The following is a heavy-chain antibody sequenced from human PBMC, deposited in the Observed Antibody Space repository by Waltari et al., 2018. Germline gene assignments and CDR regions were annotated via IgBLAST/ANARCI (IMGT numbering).Heavy chain of an antibody. J-gene: IGHJ6*02. CDR1: GFTFSSYA. CDR3: ARAGYSSGRRDHYYYGMDV. V-gene: IGHV3-30*07. D-gene: IGHD6-19*01. Sequence: QVQLVESGGGVVQPGRSLRLSCAASGFTFSSYAMHWVRQAPGKGLEWVAVISYDGSNKYDADSVKGRFTISRDNAKNSLYLQMNSLRAEDTAVYYCARAGYSSGRRDHYYYGMDVWGQGTTVTVSS. CDR2: ISYDGSNK.